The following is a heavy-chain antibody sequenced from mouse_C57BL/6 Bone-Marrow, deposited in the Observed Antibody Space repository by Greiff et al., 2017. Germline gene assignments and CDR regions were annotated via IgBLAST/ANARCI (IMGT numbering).Heavy chain of an antibody. CDR1: GYTFTSYW. CDR3: ARQLRLRRWFAY. D-gene: IGHD3-2*02. J-gene: IGHJ3*01. Sequence: QVQLQQPGAELVKPGASVKLSCKASGYTFTSYWMHWVKQRPGQGLEWIGMIHPNSGSTNYNEKFKSKATLTVDKSSSTAYMQLSSLTSEDSAVYYCARQLRLRRWFAYWGQGTLVTVSA. CDR2: IHPNSGST. V-gene: IGHV1-64*01.